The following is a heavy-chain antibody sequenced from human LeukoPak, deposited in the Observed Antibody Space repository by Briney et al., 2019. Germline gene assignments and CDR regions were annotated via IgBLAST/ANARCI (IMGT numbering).Heavy chain of an antibody. V-gene: IGHV4-39*01. D-gene: IGHD3-22*01. Sequence: SETLSLTCAVSGDYISSSSYYWGWIRQSPGTGLEWIGDIYHSGRTYYNPSLKSRVAISIDTSKNQFSLGLRSMTAADTAVFYCARRRYYDSTGYFEWGRGTLVTVTS. CDR1: GDYISSSSYY. CDR3: ARRRYYDSTGYFE. J-gene: IGHJ1*01. CDR2: IYHSGRT.